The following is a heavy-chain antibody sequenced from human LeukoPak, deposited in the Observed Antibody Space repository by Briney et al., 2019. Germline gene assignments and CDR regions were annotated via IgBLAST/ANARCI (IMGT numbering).Heavy chain of an antibody. J-gene: IGHJ4*02. D-gene: IGHD5-18*01. V-gene: IGHV4-59*01. CDR2: IYYSGST. CDR3: ASSPRGYSFYFDY. Sequence: PSETLSLTCTVSGGSISSYYWSWIRQPPGKGLEWIGYIYYSGSTNYNPSLKSRVTISVDTSKNQFSLKLSSMTAADTAVYYCASSPRGYSFYFDYWGQGTLVTVSS. CDR1: GGSISSYY.